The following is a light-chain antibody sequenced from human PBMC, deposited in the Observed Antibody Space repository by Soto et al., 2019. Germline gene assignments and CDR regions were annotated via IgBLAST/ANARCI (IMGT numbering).Light chain of an antibody. V-gene: IGLV1-51*01. CDR2: DNN. CDR1: SSNIGNNY. Sequence: QSVLTQPPSVSAAPGQKVTISCSGSSSNIGNNYVSWYQQLPGTAPKLLIYDNNQRPSGIPDRFSGSKSGTSATLGITGLQNGDEADYYCGTWDSSLSAVVFGGGTKLTVL. J-gene: IGLJ2*01. CDR3: GTWDSSLSAVV.